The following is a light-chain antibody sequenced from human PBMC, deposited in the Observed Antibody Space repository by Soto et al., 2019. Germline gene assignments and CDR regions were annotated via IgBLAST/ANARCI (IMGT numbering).Light chain of an antibody. CDR1: QGISNY. Sequence: DIQMTRSHCILSASVRARVTIIFRASQGISNYLAWYQQKPGTVPKLLIYAASTLQSGVPSRFSGSGSGTDFTLTISSLQPEDVATYYCQKCGVAPFTSAGGAKVDI. J-gene: IGKJ4*01. V-gene: IGKV1-27*01. CDR3: QKCGVAPFT. CDR2: AAS.